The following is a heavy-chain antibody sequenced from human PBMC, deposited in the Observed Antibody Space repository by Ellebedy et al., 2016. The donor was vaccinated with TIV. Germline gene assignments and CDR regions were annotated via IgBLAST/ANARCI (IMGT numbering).Heavy chain of an antibody. J-gene: IGHJ4*02. CDR3: ARAGVVPAAILAY. V-gene: IGHV3-11*01. CDR1: GFTFSDYY. D-gene: IGHD2-2*02. CDR2: ISSSGSTI. Sequence: GGSLRLSXAASGFTFSDYYMSWIRQAPGKGLEWVSYISSSGSTIYYADSVKGRFTISRDNAKNSLYLQMNSLRAEDTAVYYCARAGVVPAAILAYWGQGTLVTVSS.